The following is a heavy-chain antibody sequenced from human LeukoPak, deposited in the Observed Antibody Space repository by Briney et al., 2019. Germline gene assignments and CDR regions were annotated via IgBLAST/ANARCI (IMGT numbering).Heavy chain of an antibody. Sequence: SETLSLTCSVSPFSISSGDYWGWVRQPPGQGLGWVGTMYHSGDTAYTPSLTSRLTMSVDPSKNHFSLKLTAVTAADTAVYYCASILNRAGAFDNWGQGTLVTVSS. CDR3: ASILNRAGAFDN. CDR1: PFSISSGDY. V-gene: IGHV4-38-2*01. D-gene: IGHD1-14*01. CDR2: MYHSGDT. J-gene: IGHJ4*02.